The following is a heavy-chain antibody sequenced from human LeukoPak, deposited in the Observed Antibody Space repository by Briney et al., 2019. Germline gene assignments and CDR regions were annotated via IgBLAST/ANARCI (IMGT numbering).Heavy chain of an antibody. CDR2: ICINGST. J-gene: IGHJ4*02. V-gene: IGHV4-4*07. CDR1: GGSISSWC. CDR3: ATGAGDFDH. Sequence: SETLSLTCTVSGGSISSWCWSWIRQPAGKGLEWIGRICINGSTNYNPSLKSRVTMSADMSKNEISLKLTSVTAADTAVYYCATGAGDFDHWGQGTLVTVSS. D-gene: IGHD1-14*01.